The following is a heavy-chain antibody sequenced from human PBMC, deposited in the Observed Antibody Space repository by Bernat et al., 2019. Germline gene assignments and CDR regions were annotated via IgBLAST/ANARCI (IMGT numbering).Heavy chain of an antibody. CDR1: GFTLSDHY. CDR3: TRLERGGRSDY. D-gene: IGHD1-26*01. CDR2: SKNKANNYTA. J-gene: IGHJ4*02. V-gene: IGHV3-72*01. Sequence: EVQLVESGGGLVQPGGSLRLSCVGSGFTLSDHYMDWVRQTPGKGLEWIGRSKNKANNYTAGYADSVKGRFTISRDDPKNLLSLQMNSLQPDDTAVYYCTRLERGGRSDYWGQGTLVTVSS.